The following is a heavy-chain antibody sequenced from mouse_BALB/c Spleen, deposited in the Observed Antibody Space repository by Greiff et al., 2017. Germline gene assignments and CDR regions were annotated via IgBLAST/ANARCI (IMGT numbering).Heavy chain of an antibody. D-gene: IGHD1-1*01. Sequence: VQLQQSGAELVKPGASVKLSCTASGFNIKDTYMHWVKQRPEQGLEWIGRIDPANGNTKYDPKFQGKATITADTSSNTAYLQLSSLTSEDTAVYYCARRRRYYGSSLDYWGQGTTLTVSS. CDR2: IDPANGNT. V-gene: IGHV14-3*02. J-gene: IGHJ2*01. CDR1: GFNIKDTY. CDR3: ARRRRYYGSSLDY.